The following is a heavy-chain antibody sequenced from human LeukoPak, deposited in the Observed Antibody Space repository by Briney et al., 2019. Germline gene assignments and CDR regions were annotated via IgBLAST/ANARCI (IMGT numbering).Heavy chain of an antibody. Sequence: SSETLSLTCTVSGGSISSGSYYWSWIRQPAGKGLEWIGRIYTSGSTNYNPSLKSRVTISVDTSKNQFSLKLSSVTAADTAVYYCARAYSGSYYEPSPFDYWGQGTVVTVSS. CDR1: GGSISSGSYY. V-gene: IGHV4-61*02. J-gene: IGHJ4*02. CDR2: IYTSGST. D-gene: IGHD1-26*01. CDR3: ARAYSGSYYEPSPFDY.